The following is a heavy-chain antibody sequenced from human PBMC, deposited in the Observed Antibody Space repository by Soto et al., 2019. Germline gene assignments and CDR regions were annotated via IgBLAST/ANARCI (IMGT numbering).Heavy chain of an antibody. CDR3: ARETGMSSGSYYRGYDAFDI. Sequence: ASVKVSCKASGYTFTSYYMHWVRQAPGQGTEWMGIINSSGGTTTYAQKFKGRVTMTRDTSTSTVYMELSSLPSEDTAVYYCARETGMSSGSYYRGYDAFDIWGQGTMVTVSS. CDR2: INSSGGTT. D-gene: IGHD1-26*01. CDR1: GYTFTSYY. V-gene: IGHV1-46*01. J-gene: IGHJ3*02.